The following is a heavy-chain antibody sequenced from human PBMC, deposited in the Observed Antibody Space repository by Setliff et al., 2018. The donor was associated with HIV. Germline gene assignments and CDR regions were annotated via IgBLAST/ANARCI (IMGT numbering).Heavy chain of an antibody. CDR2: IFPGDSDT. D-gene: IGHD5-12*01. CDR3: ARRALRGGYDPEYYFDY. Sequence: PGESLKISCKGSGYNFTSYRIAWVRQMPGKGLEWMGIIFPGDSDTRYSPPFQGQVTISADKSKTTAYLQWSSLKASDTAMYYCARRALRGGYDPEYYFDYWGQGTLVTVSS. V-gene: IGHV5-51*01. J-gene: IGHJ4*02. CDR1: GYNFTSYR.